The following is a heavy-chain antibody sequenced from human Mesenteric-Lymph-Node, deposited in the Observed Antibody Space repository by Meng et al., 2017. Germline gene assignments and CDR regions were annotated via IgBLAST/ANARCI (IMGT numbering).Heavy chain of an antibody. D-gene: IGHD2-8*02. V-gene: IGHV7-4-1*02. CDR1: ASTFSNYD. Sequence: QVQLVAAGSELRKPGASVKVSCMASASTFSNYDINWVRQAPGQGLEWMGWINTKTGNPTYAQGFTGRFVFSLDTPVSTAHLHISTLTPEDTAVYYCATTGGGFDYWGQGTLVTVSS. CDR3: ATTGGGFDY. J-gene: IGHJ4*02. CDR2: INTKTGNP.